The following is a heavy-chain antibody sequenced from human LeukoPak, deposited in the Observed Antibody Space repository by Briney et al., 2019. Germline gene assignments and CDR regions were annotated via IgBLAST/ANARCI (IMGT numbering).Heavy chain of an antibody. CDR1: AGSISSYY. CDR2: IYYSGIT. V-gene: IGHV4-59*12. D-gene: IGHD6-13*01. Sequence: HSETLSLTCTVSAGSISSYYWNWIRQPPGKGLEWIGYIYYSGITNYNPSLKSRVTISVDTSKNQFSLKLSSVTAADTAVYYCARLLGYSSSRRRTNWFDPWGQGTLVTVSS. CDR3: ARLLGYSSSRRRTNWFDP. J-gene: IGHJ5*02.